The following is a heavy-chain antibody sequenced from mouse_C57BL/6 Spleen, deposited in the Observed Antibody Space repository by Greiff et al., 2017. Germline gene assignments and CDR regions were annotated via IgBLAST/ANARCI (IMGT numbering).Heavy chain of an antibody. V-gene: IGHV1-4*01. CDR1: GYTFTSYT. J-gene: IGHJ4*01. CDR2: INPSSGYT. CDR3: ARAHYYGSDAMDY. D-gene: IGHD1-1*01. Sequence: QVQLQQSGAELARPGASVKMSCKASGYTFTSYTMHWVKQRPGQGLEWIGYINPSSGYTKYNQRFKDKATLTADKSSSTAYMQLSSLTSEDSAVYYCARAHYYGSDAMDYWGQGTSVTVSS.